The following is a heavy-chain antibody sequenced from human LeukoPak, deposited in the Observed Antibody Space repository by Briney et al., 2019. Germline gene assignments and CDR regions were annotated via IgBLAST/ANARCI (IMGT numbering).Heavy chain of an antibody. CDR3: ARRGYDFWSGYYPY. Sequence: SETLSLTCAVYGGSFSGYYWSWIRQPPGKGLEWIGEINHSGSTNYNPSLKSRVTISVDTSKNQFSLKLSSVTAADTAVYYCARRGYDFWSGYYPYWGQGTLVTVSS. J-gene: IGHJ4*02. CDR1: GGSFSGYY. D-gene: IGHD3-3*01. V-gene: IGHV4-34*01. CDR2: INHSGST.